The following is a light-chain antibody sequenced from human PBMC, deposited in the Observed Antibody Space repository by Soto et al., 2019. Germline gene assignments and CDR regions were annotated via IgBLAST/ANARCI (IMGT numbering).Light chain of an antibody. V-gene: IGLV2-23*01. Sequence: QSVLTQPASVSGSPGQSITMSCTGTSTDVGSHKLVSWYQQYPGNAPKLTIFEAYKRPSGVSNRFSGSKSGSTASLTISGLQAEDEADYYCCSNAVGSTYVFGTGTKVTVL. J-gene: IGLJ1*01. CDR1: STDVGSHKL. CDR3: CSNAVGSTYV. CDR2: EAY.